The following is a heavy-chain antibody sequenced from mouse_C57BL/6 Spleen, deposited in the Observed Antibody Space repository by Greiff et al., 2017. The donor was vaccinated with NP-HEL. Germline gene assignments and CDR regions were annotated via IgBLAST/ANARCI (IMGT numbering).Heavy chain of an antibody. J-gene: IGHJ1*03. Sequence: EVQLQQSGPVLVKPGASVKMSCKASGYTFTDYYMNWVKQSHGKSLEWIGVINPYNGGTSYNQKFKGKATLTVDKSSSTAYMELNSLTSADSAVYYCARAERVVARYFDVWGTGTTVTVSA. CDR3: ARAERVVARYFDV. CDR1: GYTFTDYY. CDR2: INPYNGGT. V-gene: IGHV1-19*01. D-gene: IGHD1-1*01.